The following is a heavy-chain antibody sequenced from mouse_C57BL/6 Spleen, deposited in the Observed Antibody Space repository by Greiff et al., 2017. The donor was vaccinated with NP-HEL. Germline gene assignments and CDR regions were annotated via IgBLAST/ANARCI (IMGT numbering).Heavy chain of an antibody. Sequence: VQLQQPGAELVKPGASVKLSCKASGYTFTSYWMQWVKQRPGQGLEWIGEIDPSDSYTNYNQKFKGKATLTVDTSSSTAYMQLSSLTSEDSAVYYCARRDSFYYAMDYWGQGTSVTVSS. CDR1: GYTFTSYW. J-gene: IGHJ4*01. V-gene: IGHV1-50*01. D-gene: IGHD3-3*01. CDR2: IDPSDSYT. CDR3: ARRDSFYYAMDY.